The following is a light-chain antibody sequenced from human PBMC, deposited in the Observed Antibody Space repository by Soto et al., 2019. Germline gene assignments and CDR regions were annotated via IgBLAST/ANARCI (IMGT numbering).Light chain of an antibody. CDR1: QSVSSH. J-gene: IGKJ2*01. CDR2: AAS. V-gene: IGKV3-15*01. Sequence: EIVMTQSPATLAVSPGERATLSCRASQSVSSHFDWYQQKPGQAPRILIYAASNRATGIPARFSGSGSGTEFTLTISSLQPEDFAIYYCLQYDNWPYTFGQGTKLEIK. CDR3: LQYDNWPYT.